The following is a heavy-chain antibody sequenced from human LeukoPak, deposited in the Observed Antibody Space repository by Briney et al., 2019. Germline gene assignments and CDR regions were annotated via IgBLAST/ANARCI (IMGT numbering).Heavy chain of an antibody. J-gene: IGHJ4*02. Sequence: SQTLSLTCGISGDSVSSNSAAWNWIRQSPSRGLEWLGTTYYRSKWYNAYAVSVKSRITINPDTAKNQFSLKLSSVTAADTAVYYCARHETTVPYFDYWGQGTLVTVSS. V-gene: IGHV6-1*01. D-gene: IGHD4-17*01. CDR1: GDSVSSNSAA. CDR2: TYYRSKWYN. CDR3: ARHETTVPYFDY.